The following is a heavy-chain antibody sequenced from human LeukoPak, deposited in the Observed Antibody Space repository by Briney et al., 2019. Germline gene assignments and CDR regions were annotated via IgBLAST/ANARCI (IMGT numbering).Heavy chain of an antibody. V-gene: IGHV1-2*02. Sequence: ASVKVSCKASGYTFTGHYIHWVRQAPGQGLEWMGWIFPNNGGTNYAQQFQGRVTMTKDTSISTAYMELTRLTSDDTAVYYCATGDVTQGNPHWGQGTLVTVSS. D-gene: IGHD4-11*01. J-gene: IGHJ4*02. CDR1: GYTFTGHY. CDR2: IFPNNGGT. CDR3: ATGDVTQGNPH.